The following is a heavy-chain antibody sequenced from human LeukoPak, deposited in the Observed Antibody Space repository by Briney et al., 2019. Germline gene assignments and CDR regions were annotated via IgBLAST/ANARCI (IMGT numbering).Heavy chain of an antibody. CDR3: ARLAFPHRGPTDY. J-gene: IGHJ4*02. Sequence: GGSLRLSCAAFGFTFSSYSMNWVRQAPGKGLEWVSSISSSSSYIYYADSVKGRFTISRDNAKNSLYLQMNSLRAEDTAVYYCARLAFPHRGPTDYWGQGTLVTVSS. V-gene: IGHV3-21*01. CDR1: GFTFSSYS. CDR2: ISSSSSYI.